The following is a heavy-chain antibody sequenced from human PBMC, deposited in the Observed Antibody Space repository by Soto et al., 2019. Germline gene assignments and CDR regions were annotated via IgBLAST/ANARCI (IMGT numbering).Heavy chain of an antibody. CDR2: INHSGST. V-gene: IGHV4-34*01. CDR1: GGSFSGYY. D-gene: IGHD3-3*01. CDR3: AGVFPRMRFSSFPGGSN. J-gene: IGHJ4*02. Sequence: PSETLSLTCAVYGGSFSGYYWSWIRQPPGKGLEWIGEINHSGSTNYNPSLKSRVTISVDTSKNQFSLKLSSVTAADTAVYYCAGVFPRMRFSSFPGGSNWGQGTLVTVSS.